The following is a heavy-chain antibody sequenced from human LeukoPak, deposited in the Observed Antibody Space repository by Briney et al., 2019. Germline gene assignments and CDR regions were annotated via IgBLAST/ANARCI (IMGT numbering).Heavy chain of an antibody. D-gene: IGHD1-26*01. CDR2: MNPNSGNT. J-gene: IGHJ4*02. V-gene: IGHV1-8*01. Sequence: GASVKVSCKASGYTFTSYDINWVRQATGQGLEWMGWMNPNSGNTGYAQKFQGRVTMTRDMSTSTVYMELSSLRSEDTAVYYCARDWGMEGAGDYWGQGTLVTVSS. CDR3: ARDWGMEGAGDY. CDR1: GYTFTSYD.